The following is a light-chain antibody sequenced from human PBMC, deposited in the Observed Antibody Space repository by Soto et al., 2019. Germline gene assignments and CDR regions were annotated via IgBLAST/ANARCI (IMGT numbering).Light chain of an antibody. CDR3: QQYNSYQWT. CDR2: AAS. V-gene: IGKV1-5*01. J-gene: IGKJ1*01. Sequence: DIQMTQSPSTLSGSVGDRVTITCRASQSISSYLNWYQQKPGKAPKLLIYAASSLQSGVPSRFSGSGSGTEFTLTISSLQPDDFATYYCQQYNSYQWTFGQGTKADI. CDR1: QSISSY.